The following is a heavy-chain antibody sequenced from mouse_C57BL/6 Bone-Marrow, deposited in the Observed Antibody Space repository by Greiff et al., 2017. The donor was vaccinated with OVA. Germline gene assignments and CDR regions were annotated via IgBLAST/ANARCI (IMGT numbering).Heavy chain of an antibody. CDR3: TRGYSNYYAMDY. Sequence: VKLVESGAELVRPGASVTLSCKASGYTFTDYEMHWVKQTPVHGLEWIGGIDPETGGTAYNQKFKGKAILTADKPSSTAYMELRSLTSEASAVYYGTRGYSNYYAMDYWGQGTAVTVSS. D-gene: IGHD2-5*01. CDR2: IDPETGGT. CDR1: GYTFTDYE. J-gene: IGHJ4*01. V-gene: IGHV1-15*01.